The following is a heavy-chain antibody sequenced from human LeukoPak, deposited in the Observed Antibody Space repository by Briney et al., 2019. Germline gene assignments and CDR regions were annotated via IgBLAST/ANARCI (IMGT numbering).Heavy chain of an antibody. CDR3: ARVLFGDPWFTL. D-gene: IGHD3-10*01. CDR1: GFIFSKYW. CDR2: IKQDGSDK. Sequence: PGGSLRLSCEASGFIFSKYWMAWVRQVPGKGLEWVANIKQDGSDKYYEDSVKGRFNISRDNAKNSVFLQMNSLRAEDTAVYYCARVLFGDPWFTLWGQGTLVTVSS. J-gene: IGHJ4*02. V-gene: IGHV3-7*01.